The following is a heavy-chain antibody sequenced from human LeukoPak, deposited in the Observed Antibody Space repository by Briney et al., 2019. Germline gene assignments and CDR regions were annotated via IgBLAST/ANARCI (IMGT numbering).Heavy chain of an antibody. CDR1: GYTFTGYY. Sequence: GASVKVSRKASGYTFTGYYMHWVRQAPGQGLEWMGRINPNSGGTNYAQKFQGRVTMTRDTSISTAYMELSRLRSDDTAVYYCARVGDFWSGSDYWGQGTLVTVSS. CDR2: INPNSGGT. V-gene: IGHV1-2*06. D-gene: IGHD3-3*01. CDR3: ARVGDFWSGSDY. J-gene: IGHJ4*02.